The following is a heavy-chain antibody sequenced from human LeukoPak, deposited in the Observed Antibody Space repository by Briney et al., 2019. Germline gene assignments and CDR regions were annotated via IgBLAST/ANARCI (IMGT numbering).Heavy chain of an antibody. CDR2: INRRGNT. CDR3: ARSYYGSGSYYNWFDP. CDR1: GGSLSGSFSSYF. Sequence: SETLSLTCVVSGGSLSGSFSSYFWTWIRQPPGKGLEWIGEINRRGNTNYNPSLKSRVTMSVDTSKNDLSLALTSLTAADTAVYYCARSYYGSGSYYNWFDPWGQGTLVTVSS. D-gene: IGHD3-10*01. J-gene: IGHJ5*02. V-gene: IGHV4-34*01.